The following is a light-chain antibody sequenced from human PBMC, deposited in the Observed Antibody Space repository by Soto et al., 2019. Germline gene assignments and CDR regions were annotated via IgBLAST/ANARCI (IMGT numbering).Light chain of an antibody. V-gene: IGKV3D-20*02. J-gene: IGKJ5*01. Sequence: EIVLTQSPGTLSLSPGERATLPCRASQSVSSSYLAWYQQKPGQAPRLLIYGASNRATGIPDRFSGGGSGTDFTLTISSLEPEDFAVYYCQQRSNWPPITFGQGTRLEIK. CDR3: QQRSNWPPIT. CDR1: QSVSSSY. CDR2: GAS.